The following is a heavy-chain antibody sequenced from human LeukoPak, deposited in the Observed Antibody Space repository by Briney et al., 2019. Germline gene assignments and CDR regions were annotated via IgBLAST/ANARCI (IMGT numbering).Heavy chain of an antibody. J-gene: IGHJ4*02. D-gene: IGHD6-19*01. Sequence: GGSLRLSCAASGFTFSSYSMNWVRQAPGKGLEWVSYISSSSSTIYYADSVKGRFTISRDNAKNSLYLQMNSLRAEDTAAYYCARDEDSSGWYGPDYFDYWGQGTLVTVSS. CDR1: GFTFSSYS. CDR3: ARDEDSSGWYGPDYFDY. V-gene: IGHV3-48*01. CDR2: ISSSSSTI.